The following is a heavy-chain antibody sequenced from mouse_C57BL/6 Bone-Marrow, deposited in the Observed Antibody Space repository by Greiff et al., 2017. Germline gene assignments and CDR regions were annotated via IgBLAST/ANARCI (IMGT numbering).Heavy chain of an antibody. D-gene: IGHD2-5*01. CDR2: IYPGDGDT. CDR1: GYAFSSYW. V-gene: IGHV1-80*01. J-gene: IGHJ2*01. Sequence: VMLVESGAELVKPGASVKISCKASGYAFSSYWMNWVKQRPGKGLEWIGQIYPGDGDTNYNGKFKGKATLTADKSSSTAYMQLSSLTSEDSAVYFCAREEFYSNYFDYWGQGTTLTVSS. CDR3: AREEFYSNYFDY.